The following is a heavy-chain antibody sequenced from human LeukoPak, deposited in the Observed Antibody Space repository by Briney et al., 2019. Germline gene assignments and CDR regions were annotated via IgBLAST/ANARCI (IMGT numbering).Heavy chain of an antibody. CDR1: GYTFTSYY. Sequence: ASVKVSCKASGYTFTSYYMHWVQQAPGQGLEWMGIINPSGGSTSYAQKFQGRVTMTRDMSTSTVYMELSSLRSEDTAVYYCARELGTYSSHDGVDYWGQGTLVTVSS. J-gene: IGHJ4*02. CDR2: INPSGGST. CDR3: ARELGTYSSHDGVDY. D-gene: IGHD6-13*01. V-gene: IGHV1-46*01.